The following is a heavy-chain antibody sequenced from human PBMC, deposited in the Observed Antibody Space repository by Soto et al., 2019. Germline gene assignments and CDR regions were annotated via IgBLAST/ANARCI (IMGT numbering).Heavy chain of an antibody. CDR2: ISYTGRT. J-gene: IGHJ6*02. V-gene: IGHV4-61*03. CDR3: ASFYSGYDRGARATYYYYGMDV. CDR1: GDSVTSGSYY. Sequence: SETLSLTCIVSGDSVTSGSYYWTWLRQPPGKGLEWIGYISYTGRTKYNPSLQSRVTISVDTSKNDFSLNLSSVTAADTAAYYCASFYSGYDRGARATYYYYGMDVWGQGTTVTVSS. D-gene: IGHD5-12*01.